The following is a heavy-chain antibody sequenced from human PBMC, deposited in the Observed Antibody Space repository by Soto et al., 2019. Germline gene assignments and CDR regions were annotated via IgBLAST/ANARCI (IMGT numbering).Heavy chain of an antibody. J-gene: IGHJ4*02. V-gene: IGHV3-48*02. D-gene: IGHD2-21*02. Sequence: PGGSLRLSCVASGFTFSPYGMNWVRQAPGKGLEWVSCISSSGSIIYYADSVRGRFTVSRDNAKSTLYLEMDGLRDEDTAVYCCARDESDPYCGGDCPYFDYWGQGTLVTVLL. CDR1: GFTFSPYG. CDR2: ISSSGSII. CDR3: ARDESDPYCGGDCPYFDY.